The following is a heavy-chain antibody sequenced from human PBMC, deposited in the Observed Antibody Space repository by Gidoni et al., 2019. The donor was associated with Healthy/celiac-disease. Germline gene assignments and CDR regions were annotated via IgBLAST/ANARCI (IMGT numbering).Heavy chain of an antibody. CDR3: AKDLSSGWYPGHYYFDY. V-gene: IGHV3-23*01. CDR2: ISGSGGST. Sequence: EVQLLESGGGLVQPGGSLRLSCAASGFTFSSYAMSWVRQAPGKGLEWVSAISGSGGSTYYADSVKGRFTISRDNAKNTLYLKMNSRRAEDTAVYYCAKDLSSGWYPGHYYFDYWGQGTLVTVSS. CDR1: GFTFSSYA. D-gene: IGHD6-19*01. J-gene: IGHJ4*02.